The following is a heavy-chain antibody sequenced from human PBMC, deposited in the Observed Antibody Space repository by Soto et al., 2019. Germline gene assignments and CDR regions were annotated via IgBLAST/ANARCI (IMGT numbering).Heavy chain of an antibody. CDR1: RYTFTSYA. Sequence: QVQLVQSGAEVKKPGASVKVSCKASRYTFTSYAIHWVRQAPGQRLEWMGWINAGNGNTKSSQKFQGRVTITRDTSASTAYMELSSLRSEDTAVYYCARSPGAIYDFWSGYQASYFDYWGQGTLVTVSS. CDR3: ARSPGAIYDFWSGYQASYFDY. CDR2: INAGNGNT. D-gene: IGHD3-3*01. J-gene: IGHJ4*02. V-gene: IGHV1-3*01.